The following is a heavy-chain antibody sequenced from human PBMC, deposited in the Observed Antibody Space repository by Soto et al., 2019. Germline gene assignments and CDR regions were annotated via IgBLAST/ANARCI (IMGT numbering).Heavy chain of an antibody. CDR2: IIPIFGTA. CDR1: GGTFSSYA. V-gene: IGHV1-69*12. CDR3: ASMDYGGNSRYFDY. J-gene: IGHJ4*02. D-gene: IGHD4-17*01. Sequence: QVQLVQSGAEVKKPGSSVKVSCKASGGTFSSYAINWVRQAPGQGLEWMGGIIPIFGTANSAQKFQGRVTITADDSTSTAYMELSSLRSEDTAVYYCASMDYGGNSRYFDYWGQGTLVTVSS.